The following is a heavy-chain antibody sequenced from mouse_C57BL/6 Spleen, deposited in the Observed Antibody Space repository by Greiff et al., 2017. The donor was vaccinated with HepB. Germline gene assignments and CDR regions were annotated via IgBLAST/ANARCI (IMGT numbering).Heavy chain of an antibody. Sequence: VKLVESGPGLVQPSQSLSITCTVSGFSLTSYGVHWVRQSPGKGLEWLGVIWSGGSTDYNAAFISRLSISKDNSKSQVFFKMNSLQADDTAIYYCAHITTVVGDYAMDYWGQGTSVTVSS. V-gene: IGHV2-2*01. D-gene: IGHD1-1*01. CDR1: GFSLTSYG. J-gene: IGHJ4*01. CDR2: IWSGGST. CDR3: AHITTVVGDYAMDY.